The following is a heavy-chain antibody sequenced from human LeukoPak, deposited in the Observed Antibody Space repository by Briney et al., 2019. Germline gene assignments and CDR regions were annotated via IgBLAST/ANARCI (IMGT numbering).Heavy chain of an antibody. V-gene: IGHV4-59*01. CDR1: GGSISSYY. Sequence: SETLSLTCTVSGGSISSYYWSWIRQPPGKGLEWIGYIYYSGSTNYNPSLKSRVTISVDTSKNQFSLKLSSVTAADTAVYYCARADGYNYENAFDIWGQGTMVTVSS. CDR2: IYYSGST. D-gene: IGHD5-24*01. J-gene: IGHJ3*02. CDR3: ARADGYNYENAFDI.